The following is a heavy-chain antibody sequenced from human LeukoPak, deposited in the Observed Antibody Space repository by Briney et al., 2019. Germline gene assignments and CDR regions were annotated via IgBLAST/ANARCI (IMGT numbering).Heavy chain of an antibody. J-gene: IGHJ2*01. Sequence: ASVKVSCKASGGTFSSYAICWVRHAPGQGLELKGRIIPILGVANYAQTFQGKVTINEDKSTSTASMELSILRSEDTAVYYCARDKSIVVVPAGTWNWYFDLWGRGTLVTVSS. D-gene: IGHD2-2*01. CDR1: GGTFSSYA. V-gene: IGHV1-69*04. CDR3: ARDKSIVVVPAGTWNWYFDL. CDR2: IIPILGVA.